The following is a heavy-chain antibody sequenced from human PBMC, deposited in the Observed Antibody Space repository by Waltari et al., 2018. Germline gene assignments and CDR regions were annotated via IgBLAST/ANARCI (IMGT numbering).Heavy chain of an antibody. Sequence: QVQLQESGPGLVKPSETLSLTCAVSGYSISSGYYWGWIRQPPGKGLEWIGSIYHSGSTYYNPSLKSRVTISVDTSKNQFSLKLSSVTAADTAVYYCARQEYSSSGDYWGQGTLVTVSS. D-gene: IGHD6-6*01. J-gene: IGHJ4*02. V-gene: IGHV4-38-2*01. CDR2: IYHSGST. CDR1: GYSISSGYY. CDR3: ARQEYSSSGDY.